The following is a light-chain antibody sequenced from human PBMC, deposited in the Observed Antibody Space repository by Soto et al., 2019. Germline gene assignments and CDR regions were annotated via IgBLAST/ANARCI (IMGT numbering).Light chain of an antibody. CDR2: GAS. Sequence: EIVMAQSPATLSLSPGERATLSCRASKSISSSYLAWYQQKPGQAPRLLIYGASTRTTGIPARFSGSGSGTDFTLTINSLQSDDFAVYYCQQYNNWPITFGQGTRLEIK. CDR3: QQYNNWPIT. J-gene: IGKJ5*01. V-gene: IGKV3-15*01. CDR1: KSISSSY.